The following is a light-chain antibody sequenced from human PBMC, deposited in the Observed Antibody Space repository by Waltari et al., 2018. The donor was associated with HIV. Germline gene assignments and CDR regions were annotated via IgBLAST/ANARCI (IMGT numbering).Light chain of an antibody. Sequence: QPVVTQEPSLTVSPGETVILPCASSTGVVTRGHCPYWFQMRPGHAPKTLIFDSNNRVSWTPARFAGSFVGGKAALTLTGAQPEDEANYYCLLTYGEDVVFGGGTKLTVL. V-gene: IGLV7-46*01. CDR3: LLTYGEDVV. J-gene: IGLJ2*01. CDR1: TGVVTRGHC. CDR2: DSN.